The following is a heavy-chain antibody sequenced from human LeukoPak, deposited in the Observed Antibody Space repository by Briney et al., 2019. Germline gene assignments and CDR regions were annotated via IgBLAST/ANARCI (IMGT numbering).Heavy chain of an antibody. D-gene: IGHD5-12*01. CDR1: GGSVSSGTYY. V-gene: IGHV4-31*03. CDR2: IYYSGST. J-gene: IGHJ6*02. Sequence: SETLSLTCTVSGGSVSSGTYYWSWIRQHPGTGLEWIGYIYYSGSTYYNPSLKSRVTISVDTSKNQFSLKLSSVTAADTAVYYCARGSGYEYYYYYGMDVWGQGTTVTVSS. CDR3: ARGSGYEYYYYYGMDV.